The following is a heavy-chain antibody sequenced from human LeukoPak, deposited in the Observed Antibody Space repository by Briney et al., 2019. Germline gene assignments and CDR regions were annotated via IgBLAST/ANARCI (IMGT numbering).Heavy chain of an antibody. V-gene: IGHV1-2*02. J-gene: IGHJ4*02. Sequence: ASVKVSCKASGGTFSSYAISWVRQAPGQGLEWMGWINPSSGGTNYAQKFQGRVTMTRDTSISTAYMELSELRSDDTAVYYCAGQKDPRPIDYWGQGTLITVSS. CDR2: INPSSGGT. CDR3: AGQKDPRPIDY. CDR1: GGTFSSYA.